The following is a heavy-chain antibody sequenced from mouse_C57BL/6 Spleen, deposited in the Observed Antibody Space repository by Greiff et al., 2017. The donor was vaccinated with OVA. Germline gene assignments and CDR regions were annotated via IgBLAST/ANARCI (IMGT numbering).Heavy chain of an antibody. CDR1: GYSITSGYY. CDR2: ISYDGSN. J-gene: IGHJ1*03. D-gene: IGHD1-2*01. V-gene: IGHV3-6*01. CDR3: ARGPLRPNWYFDV. Sequence: EVQLQESGPGLVKPSQSLSLTCSVTGYSITSGYYWNWIRQFPGNKLEWMGYISYDGSNNYNPSLKNRISITRDTSKNKFFLKLNSVTTEDTATYYCARGPLRPNWYFDVWGTGTTVTVSS.